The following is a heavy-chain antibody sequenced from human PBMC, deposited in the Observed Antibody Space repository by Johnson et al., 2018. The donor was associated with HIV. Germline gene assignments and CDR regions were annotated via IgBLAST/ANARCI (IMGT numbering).Heavy chain of an antibody. Sequence: VQLVESGGGLVQPGGSLRLSCAASGFTFRNYGMHWVRQAPGKGLEWVAFIRYDGNNKYYADSVKGRFTISRDNFKNTLYLQMKSLRAEDTAVYYCAKVGGSHDYVWGSYHALDCWGQGTVVSVPS. CDR1: GFTFRNYG. V-gene: IGHV3-30*02. CDR2: IRYDGNNK. J-gene: IGHJ3*01. D-gene: IGHD3-16*02. CDR3: AKVGGSHDYVWGSYHALDC.